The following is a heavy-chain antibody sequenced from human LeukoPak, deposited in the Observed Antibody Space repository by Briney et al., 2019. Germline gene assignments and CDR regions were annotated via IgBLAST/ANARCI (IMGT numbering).Heavy chain of an antibody. J-gene: IGHJ4*02. CDR2: IGSSGSTI. Sequence: GSLRLSCAASGFTFSDYYMSWIRQAPGKGLEWVSYIGSSGSTIYYADSVKGRFTISRDNAKNSLYLRMNSLRAEDTAVYYCARDRYVGATTAGDSDSWGQGTLVTVSS. CDR3: ARDRYVGATTAGDSDS. D-gene: IGHD1-26*01. V-gene: IGHV3-11*01. CDR1: GFTFSDYY.